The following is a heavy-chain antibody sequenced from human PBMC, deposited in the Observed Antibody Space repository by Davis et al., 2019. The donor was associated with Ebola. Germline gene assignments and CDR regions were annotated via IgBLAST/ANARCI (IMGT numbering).Heavy chain of an antibody. V-gene: IGHV4-4*02. D-gene: IGHD1-1*01. CDR3: ARARNKYNWNIDY. Sequence: SETLSLTCAVSGGSISSSSWWSWVRQSPGKGLEWIGEIYHSGSTNYNPSLKSRVTISVDTSKNQFSLKLSSVTAADTAVYYCARARNKYNWNIDYWGQGTLVTVSS. J-gene: IGHJ4*02. CDR2: IYHSGST. CDR1: GGSISSSSW.